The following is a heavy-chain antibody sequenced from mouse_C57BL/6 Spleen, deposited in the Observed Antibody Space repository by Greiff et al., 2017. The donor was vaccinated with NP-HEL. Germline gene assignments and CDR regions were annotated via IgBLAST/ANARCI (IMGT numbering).Heavy chain of an antibody. Sequence: EVKVVESGAELVKPGASVKLSCTASGFNIKDYYMHWVKQRTEQGLEWIGRIDPEDGETKYAPKFQGKATITADTSSNTAYLQLSSLTSEDTAVYYCARGNYGSSPAWFAYWGQGTLVTVSA. CDR2: IDPEDGET. CDR1: GFNIKDYY. J-gene: IGHJ3*01. CDR3: ARGNYGSSPAWFAY. D-gene: IGHD1-1*01. V-gene: IGHV14-2*01.